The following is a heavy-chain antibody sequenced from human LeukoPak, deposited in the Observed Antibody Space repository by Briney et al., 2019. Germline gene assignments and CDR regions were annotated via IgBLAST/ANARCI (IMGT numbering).Heavy chain of an antibody. CDR2: INHSGST. J-gene: IGHJ4*01. D-gene: IGHD1-26*01. Sequence: SETLSLTCAVYGGSFSGYYWSWIRQPPGKGLEWIGEINHSGSTNYNPSLKSRVTISVDTSKNQFSLKLSSVTAADTAVYYCARDLSGSKGELLDYWGHGTLVTVSS. CDR1: GGSFSGYY. V-gene: IGHV4-34*01. CDR3: ARDLSGSKGELLDY.